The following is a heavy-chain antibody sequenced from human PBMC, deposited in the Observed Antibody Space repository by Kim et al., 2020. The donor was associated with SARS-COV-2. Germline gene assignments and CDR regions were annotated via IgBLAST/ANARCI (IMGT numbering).Heavy chain of an antibody. V-gene: IGHV4-39*01. D-gene: IGHD3-3*01. J-gene: IGHJ5*02. Sequence: SETLFLTCTVSGGSISSTSYFWGWIRQPPGKGLEWIASIYYSGSTYYNPSLKSRVTISVDTSKNQFSLNLSSVTAADTAVYDCARGFTTFGVVNVIGWFDPWSQGPLVTVPS. CDR1: GGSISSTSYF. CDR3: ARGFTTFGVVNVIGWFDP. CDR2: IYYSGST.